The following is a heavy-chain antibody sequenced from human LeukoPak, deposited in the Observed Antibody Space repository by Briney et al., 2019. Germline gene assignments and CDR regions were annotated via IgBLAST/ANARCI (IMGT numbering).Heavy chain of an antibody. CDR3: ASDVPENSAQIDY. Sequence: GGSLRLSCAVSGFTFRNAWMSWVRQAPGRGLEWVGRVRSGGTVDYAAPVQGRFIVSRDDSTDTLYLEMNSLKTEDTALYYCASDVPENSAQIDYWGQGTLVTVSS. CDR1: GFTFRNAW. J-gene: IGHJ4*02. D-gene: IGHD3-10*02. CDR2: VRSGGTV. V-gene: IGHV3-15*01.